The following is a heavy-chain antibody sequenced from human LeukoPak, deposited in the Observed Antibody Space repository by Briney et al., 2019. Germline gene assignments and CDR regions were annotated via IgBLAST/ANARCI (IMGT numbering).Heavy chain of an antibody. V-gene: IGHV3-23*01. J-gene: IGHJ4*02. CDR2: ISGSGGST. Sequence: GGSLRLSCAASGFTFSSYAMSWVRQAPGKGLEWVSAISGSGGSTYYADSVKGRFTISTDSSKNTVYLQMNSLRAEDTALYYCASSVPDYTRFAYWGQGALVTVSS. CDR1: GFTFSSYA. D-gene: IGHD4-11*01. CDR3: ASSVPDYTRFAY.